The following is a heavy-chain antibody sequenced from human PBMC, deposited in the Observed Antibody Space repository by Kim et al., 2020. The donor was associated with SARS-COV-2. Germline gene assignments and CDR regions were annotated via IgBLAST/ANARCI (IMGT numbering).Heavy chain of an antibody. CDR1: GGIFSDYL. D-gene: IGHD5-12*01. CDR3: SYSGHDFDY. Sequence: SVKVSCKASGGIFSDYLISWVRQAPGQGLEWMGGIIPISGKPHYARKFRGRITITADESTTTAYMELTSLRSEDTALFYCSYSGHDFDYW. CDR2: IIPISGKP. J-gene: IGHJ4*01. V-gene: IGHV1-69*13.